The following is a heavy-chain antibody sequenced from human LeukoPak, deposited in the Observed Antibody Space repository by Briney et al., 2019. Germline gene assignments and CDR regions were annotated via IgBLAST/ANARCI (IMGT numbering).Heavy chain of an antibody. V-gene: IGHV3-23*01. CDR2: ISGSGGNT. D-gene: IGHD2-2*02. Sequence: GGSLRLSCAASGFIFSSYGMSWARQAPGKGLEWVSAISGSGGNTYYADSVKGRFTISRDNSKNTLYLLMNTLRAEDTAVYYCAKEYTFHYSRIDYWGQGTLVTVSS. J-gene: IGHJ4*02. CDR3: AKEYTFHYSRIDY. CDR1: GFIFSSYG.